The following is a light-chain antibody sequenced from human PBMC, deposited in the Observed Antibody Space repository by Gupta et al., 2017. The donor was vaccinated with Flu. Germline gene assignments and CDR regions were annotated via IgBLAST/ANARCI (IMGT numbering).Light chain of an antibody. J-gene: IGLJ3*02. Sequence: LLTQTPSVSGAPGEGVPMFCTGTSSNTGAGFAVQWYQQFPDRAPKLLIFGNTNRASGVPARVSGSKSGASASLTITRLRPEDEADYYCQSFDTTLRGFVFGGGT. V-gene: IGLV1-40*01. CDR1: SSNTGAGFA. CDR3: QSFDTTLRGFV. CDR2: GNT.